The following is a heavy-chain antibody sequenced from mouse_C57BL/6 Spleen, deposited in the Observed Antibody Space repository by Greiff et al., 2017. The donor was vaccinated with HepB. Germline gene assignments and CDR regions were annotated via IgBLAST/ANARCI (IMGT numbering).Heavy chain of an antibody. V-gene: IGHV5-17*01. CDR3: ARPGYYGSIFAY. CDR1: GFTFSDYG. D-gene: IGHD1-1*01. Sequence: EVKLVESGGGLVKPGGSLKLSCAASGFTFSDYGMHWVRQAPEKGLEWVAYISSGSSTIYYADTVKGRFTISRDNAKNTLFLQMTSLRSEDTAMYYCARPGYYGSIFAYWGQGTLVTVSA. CDR2: ISSGSSTI. J-gene: IGHJ3*01.